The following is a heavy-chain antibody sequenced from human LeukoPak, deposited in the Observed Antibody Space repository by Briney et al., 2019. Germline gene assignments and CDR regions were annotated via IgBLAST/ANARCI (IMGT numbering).Heavy chain of an antibody. V-gene: IGHV4-59*08. CDR1: GGSISSYY. CDR3: ARQPKNWYFDL. Sequence: SETLSLTCTVSGGSISSYYWSWIRQPPGKGLEWIGYIYYSGSTNYNPSLKSRVTISVDTSKSQFSLKLSSVTAADTAVYYCARQPKNWYFDLWGRGTLVTVSS. J-gene: IGHJ2*01. CDR2: IYYSGST.